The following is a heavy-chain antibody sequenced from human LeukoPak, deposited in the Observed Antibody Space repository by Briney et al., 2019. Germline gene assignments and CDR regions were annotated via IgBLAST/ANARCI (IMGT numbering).Heavy chain of an antibody. V-gene: IGHV1-2*02. CDR3: ARALTETSFYYMDV. CDR2: INPNSGGT. J-gene: IGHJ6*03. CDR1: GYTFIGYY. D-gene: IGHD1-7*01. Sequence: ASVKVSCKASGYTFIGYYIHWVRQAPGLGLEWMGWINPNSGGTSSAQKFQGRLTMTRDTSISTAHMEVTTLRSDDTAVYYCARALTETSFYYMDVWGKGTTVTVSS.